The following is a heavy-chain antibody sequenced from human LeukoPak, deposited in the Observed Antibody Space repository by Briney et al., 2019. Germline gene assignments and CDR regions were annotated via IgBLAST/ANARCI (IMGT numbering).Heavy chain of an antibody. CDR2: IHYTGAT. CDR1: GGSINNYH. Sequence: SETLSLTCTVSGGSINNYHWSWIRQPPGKGLEWVGSIHYTGATNYKPSLKSRVTISMEKSKNQFSLNLSSMTAADTAVYYCAGGGPPSGSSFLGDYWGQGLLVTVSS. J-gene: IGHJ4*02. V-gene: IGHV4-59*01. D-gene: IGHD3-10*01. CDR3: AGGGPPSGSSFLGDY.